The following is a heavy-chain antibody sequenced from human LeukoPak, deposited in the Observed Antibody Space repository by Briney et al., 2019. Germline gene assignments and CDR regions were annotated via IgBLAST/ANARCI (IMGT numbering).Heavy chain of an antibody. V-gene: IGHV3-48*03. D-gene: IGHD6-13*01. CDR1: GFTFSSYE. Sequence: GGSLRLSCAASGFTFSSYEMNWVRQAPGKGLEWVSYISSSGSTIYYADSVKGRFTISRDNAKNSLYLQMNSLRAEDTAVYYCASFASSSWYWVDYWGQGTLVTASS. CDR3: ASFASSSWYWVDY. J-gene: IGHJ4*02. CDR2: ISSSGSTI.